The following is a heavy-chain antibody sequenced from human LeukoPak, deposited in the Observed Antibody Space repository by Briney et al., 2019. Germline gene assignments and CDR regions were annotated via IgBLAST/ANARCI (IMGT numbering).Heavy chain of an antibody. CDR1: SGSISSGGYY. J-gene: IGHJ4*02. CDR2: IYYSGST. V-gene: IGHV4-31*03. Sequence: SETLSLTCTVSSGSISSGGYYWSWIRQHPGKGLEWIGYIYYSGSTYYNPSLKSRVTISVDTSKNQFSLKLSSVTAADTAVYYCARFTYDSSEYYFDYWGQGTLVTVSS. CDR3: ARFTYDSSEYYFDY. D-gene: IGHD3-22*01.